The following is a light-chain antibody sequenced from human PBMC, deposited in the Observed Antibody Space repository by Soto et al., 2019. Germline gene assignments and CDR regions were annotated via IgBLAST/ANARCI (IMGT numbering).Light chain of an antibody. Sequence: EIVMTQSPATLSVSTGERATLSCRASQSVSSNLAWYQQKPGQAPRLLIYGASTRATGIPARFSGSGSGTEFTLTISSLQSEDFAVDYCQQYYNWPHTFGQGTKLEIK. CDR3: QQYYNWPHT. CDR1: QSVSSN. J-gene: IGKJ2*01. CDR2: GAS. V-gene: IGKV3-15*01.